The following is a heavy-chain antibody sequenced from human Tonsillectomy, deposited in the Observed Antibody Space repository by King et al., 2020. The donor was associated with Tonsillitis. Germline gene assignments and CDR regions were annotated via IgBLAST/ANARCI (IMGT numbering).Heavy chain of an antibody. Sequence: VQLVESGGGVVQPGRSLRLSCAASGFTFGSYAMHWVRQAPGKGLEWVAVISYDGSNKYYADSVKGRFTISRDNSKNTRYLQMNSLRAEDRAVYYCARGGKTGTTGRIYYYYGMDVWGQGTTVTVSS. CDR3: ARGGKTGTTGRIYYYYGMDV. D-gene: IGHD1-7*01. J-gene: IGHJ6*01. CDR1: GFTFGSYA. V-gene: IGHV3-30-3*01. CDR2: ISYDGSNK.